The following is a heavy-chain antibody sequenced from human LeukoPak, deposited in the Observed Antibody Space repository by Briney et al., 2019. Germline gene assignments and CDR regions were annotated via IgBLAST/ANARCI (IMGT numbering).Heavy chain of an antibody. CDR3: AREGGYCSSTSCYGPIDY. CDR2: FDPEDGET. V-gene: IGHV1-24*01. D-gene: IGHD2-2*01. CDR1: GYTLTELS. J-gene: IGHJ4*02. Sequence: HRASVKVSCKVSGYTLTELSMHWVRQAPGKGLEWMGGFDPEDGETVYAQKFQGRVTMTEDTSTDTAYMELSSLRSEDTAVYYCAREGGYCSSTSCYGPIDYWGQGTLVTVSS.